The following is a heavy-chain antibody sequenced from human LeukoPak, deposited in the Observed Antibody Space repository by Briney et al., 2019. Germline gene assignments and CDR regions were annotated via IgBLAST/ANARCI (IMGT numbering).Heavy chain of an antibody. J-gene: IGHJ2*01. CDR2: INHSGST. D-gene: IGHD6-19*01. CDR3: ARRIGYSSGWPHWYFDV. Sequence: SETLSLTCAVYAGSFSGYFWSWVRQPPGKGLEWIGEINHSGSTNYNPSLKSRVTISVDTSKNHFSLKLGSVTAADTAVYYCARRIGYSSGWPHWYFDVWGRGTLVTVSS. V-gene: IGHV4-34*01. CDR1: AGSFSGYF.